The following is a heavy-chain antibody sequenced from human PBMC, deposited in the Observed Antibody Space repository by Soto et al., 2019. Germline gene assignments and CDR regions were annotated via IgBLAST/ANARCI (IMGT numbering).Heavy chain of an antibody. CDR3: ARAGCDGGSCYTLVGLRYGMDV. J-gene: IGHJ6*02. D-gene: IGHD2-15*01. CDR1: GFILSTYA. CDR2: ISYDGNNK. Sequence: ESGGGVVQPGRSLRLSCAASGFILSTYAMYWVRQAPGKGLEWVAVISYDGNNKYYADSVKGRFTISRDNSKNTLYLQMNSLRAEDTAVYYCARAGCDGGSCYTLVGLRYGMDVWGQGTTVTVSS. V-gene: IGHV3-30-3*01.